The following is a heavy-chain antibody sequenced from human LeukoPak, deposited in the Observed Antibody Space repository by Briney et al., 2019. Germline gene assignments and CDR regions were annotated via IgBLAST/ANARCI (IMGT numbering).Heavy chain of an antibody. CDR3: ARAVLGDSGSADY. D-gene: IGHD5-12*01. Sequence: GSSVKVSCKASGGTFSSYAISWVRQAPGQGLEWMGGVIPIFGTANYAQKFQGRVTITADKSTSTAYMELSSLRSEDTAVYHCARAVLGDSGSADYWGQGTLVTVSS. CDR1: GGTFSSYA. V-gene: IGHV1-69*06. CDR2: VIPIFGTA. J-gene: IGHJ4*02.